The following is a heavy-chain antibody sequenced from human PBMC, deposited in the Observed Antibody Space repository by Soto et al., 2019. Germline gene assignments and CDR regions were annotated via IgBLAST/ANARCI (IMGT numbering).Heavy chain of an antibody. CDR1: GYTFTSYY. CDR2: MNPNSGNT. CDR3: ARRYYYGSGSYYNWPHYYYYMDV. D-gene: IGHD3-10*01. Sequence: ASVKVSCKASGYTFTSYYINWVRQATGQGLEWMGWMNPNSGNTGYAQKFQGRVTMTRNTSISTAYMELSSLRSEDTAVYYCARRYYYGSGSYYNWPHYYYYMDVWGKGTTVTVSS. V-gene: IGHV1-8*01. J-gene: IGHJ6*03.